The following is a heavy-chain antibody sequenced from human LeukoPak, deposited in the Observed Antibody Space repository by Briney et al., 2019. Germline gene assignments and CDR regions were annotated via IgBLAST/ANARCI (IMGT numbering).Heavy chain of an antibody. J-gene: IGHJ4*02. CDR3: ARIAAAGGY. D-gene: IGHD6-13*01. CDR2: INPNSGNT. V-gene: IGHV1-8*02. CDR1: GYTFTGYY. Sequence: ASVKVSCKASGYTFTGYYMHWVRQAPGQGLEWMGWINPNSGNTSYAQKFQGRVTMTRNTSISTAYMELSSLRSEDTAVYYCARIAAAGGYWGQGTLVTVSS.